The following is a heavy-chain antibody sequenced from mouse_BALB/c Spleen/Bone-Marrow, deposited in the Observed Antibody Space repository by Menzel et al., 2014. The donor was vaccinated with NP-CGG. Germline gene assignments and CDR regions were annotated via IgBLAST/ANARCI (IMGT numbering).Heavy chain of an antibody. CDR2: FNPYNDGS. Sequence: HLVESGPELVKPGASVKMSCKASGYTFTSSVMHWVKQKPGQGLEWIGYFNPYNDGSKYNEKFKGKATLTSDKSSSTAYMELSILTSEDSAVYYCAKGGNYRYDFDYWGQGTTLTVSS. CDR3: AKGGNYRYDFDY. D-gene: IGHD2-14*01. CDR1: GYTFTSSV. J-gene: IGHJ2*01. V-gene: IGHV1-14*01.